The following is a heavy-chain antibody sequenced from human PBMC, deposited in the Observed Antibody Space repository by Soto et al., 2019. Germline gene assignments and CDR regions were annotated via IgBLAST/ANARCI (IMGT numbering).Heavy chain of an antibody. CDR2: IGRNNNFT. V-gene: IGHV3-11*03. D-gene: IGHD1-26*01. CDR1: GFSFKDYY. Sequence: PGGSLRLSCAASGFSFKDYYMTWIRQAPGKGLDWVSYIGRNNNFTYYADSVRGRFTISRDNAKNSLYLQMNTLRVGDTGMYYCARVSVGVAGEALWVGGMDVWGQGTTVTVSS. CDR3: ARVSVGVAGEALWVGGMDV. J-gene: IGHJ6*02.